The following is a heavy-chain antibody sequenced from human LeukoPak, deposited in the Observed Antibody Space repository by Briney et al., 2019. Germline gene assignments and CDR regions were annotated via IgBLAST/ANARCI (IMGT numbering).Heavy chain of an antibody. CDR2: IYHSGST. V-gene: IGHV4-4*02. D-gene: IGHD3-16*01. Sequence: KPSGTLSLTCAVSGGSISSSNWWSWVRQPPGKGLEWIGEIYHSGSTNYNPSLKSQVTISVDKSKNQFSLKLSSVTAADTAVYYCAMITFGGVLPLDYWGQGTLVTVSS. CDR1: GGSISSSNW. J-gene: IGHJ4*02. CDR3: AMITFGGVLPLDY.